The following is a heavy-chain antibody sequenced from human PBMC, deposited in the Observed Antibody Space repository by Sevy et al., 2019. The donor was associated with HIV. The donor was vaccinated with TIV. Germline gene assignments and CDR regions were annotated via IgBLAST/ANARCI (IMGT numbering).Heavy chain of an antibody. Sequence: SETLSLTCTVSGDSVSSYFWTWIRQPPGKGLEWIGNIYYTGNTNYNPSLKSRVTMSLDTSKKRFSLRLSSVTAADTAVYYCARASVIFPRIFDSWGQGTLVTVSS. CDR2: IYYTGNT. V-gene: IGHV4-59*02. D-gene: IGHD2-21*01. J-gene: IGHJ4*02. CDR1: GDSVSSYF. CDR3: ARASVIFPRIFDS.